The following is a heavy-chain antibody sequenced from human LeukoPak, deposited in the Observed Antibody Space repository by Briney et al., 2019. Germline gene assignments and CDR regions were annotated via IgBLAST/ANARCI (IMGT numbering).Heavy chain of an antibody. CDR3: ANTMYSSAWSPFDY. Sequence: GGSLRLSSVASTFTFSSYGMHWVRQAPGKGLEWVAFIQYDGSKRYYADSVKGRFTISRYNSKNTLYLQTNNLRPEDTALYYCANTMYSSAWSPFDYWGRGTMVTVSS. J-gene: IGHJ4*02. D-gene: IGHD6-19*01. V-gene: IGHV3-30*02. CDR2: IQYDGSKR. CDR1: TFTFSSYG.